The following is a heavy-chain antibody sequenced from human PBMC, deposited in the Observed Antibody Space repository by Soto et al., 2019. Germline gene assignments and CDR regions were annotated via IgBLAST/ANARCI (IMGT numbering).Heavy chain of an antibody. CDR3: ATASDIVVVPAAKGGHAFDI. D-gene: IGHD2-2*01. CDR1: GGSISSGGYY. J-gene: IGHJ3*02. CDR2: IYYSGST. V-gene: IGHV4-31*03. Sequence: PSETLSLTCTVSGGSISSGGYYWSWIRQHPGKGLEWIGYIYYSGSTYYNPSLKSRVTISVDTSKNQFSLKLSSVTAADTAVYYCATASDIVVVPAAKGGHAFDIWGQGTMVTVSS.